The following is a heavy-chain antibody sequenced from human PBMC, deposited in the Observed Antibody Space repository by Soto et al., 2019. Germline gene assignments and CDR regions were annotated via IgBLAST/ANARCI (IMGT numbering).Heavy chain of an antibody. CDR3: AREPLHYDSSGYYYQRLYYFDY. Sequence: PSETLSLTCAVYGGSFSGYYWSWIRQPPGKGLEWIGEINHSGSTNYNPSLKSRVTISVDTSKNQFSLKLSSVTAADTAVYYCAREPLHYDSSGYYYQRLYYFDYWGQGTLVTVS. J-gene: IGHJ4*02. CDR2: INHSGST. D-gene: IGHD3-22*01. CDR1: GGSFSGYY. V-gene: IGHV4-34*01.